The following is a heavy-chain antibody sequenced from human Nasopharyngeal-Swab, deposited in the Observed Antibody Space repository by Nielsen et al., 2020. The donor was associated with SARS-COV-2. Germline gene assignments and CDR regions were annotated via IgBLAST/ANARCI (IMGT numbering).Heavy chain of an antibody. Sequence: WIRQPPGKGLEWIGSIYYSGSTYYNPSLKSRVTISADTSKNQFSLKLSSVTAADTAVYYCARHDRDIVVVGPWGQGTLVTVSS. CDR3: ARHDRDIVVVGP. V-gene: IGHV4-39*01. D-gene: IGHD2-2*01. CDR2: IYYSGST. J-gene: IGHJ5*02.